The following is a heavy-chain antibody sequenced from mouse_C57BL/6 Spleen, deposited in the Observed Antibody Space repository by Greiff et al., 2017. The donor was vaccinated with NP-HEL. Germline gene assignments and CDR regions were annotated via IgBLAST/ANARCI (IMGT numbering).Heavy chain of an antibody. CDR3: ARIFIRGLYFDV. D-gene: IGHD1-1*01. CDR2: INYDGSST. CDR1: GFTFSDYY. Sequence: EVQLVESEGGLVQPGSSMKLSCTASGFTFSDYYMAWVRQVPEKGLEWVANINYDGSSTYYLDSLKSRFIISRDNAKNILYLQMSSLKSEDTATYYCARIFIRGLYFDVWGTGTTVTVSS. V-gene: IGHV5-16*01. J-gene: IGHJ1*03.